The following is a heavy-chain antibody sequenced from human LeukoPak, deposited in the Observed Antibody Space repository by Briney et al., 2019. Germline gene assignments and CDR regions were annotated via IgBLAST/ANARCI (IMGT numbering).Heavy chain of an antibody. CDR1: DGSISTYY. V-gene: IGHV4-4*07. D-gene: IGHD3/OR15-3a*01. CDR3: ARGGLPRENWFDP. J-gene: IGHJ5*02. Sequence: SETLSLTCTVSDGSISTYYWSWIRQPAGKGLEWIGRIYTTGSTNYNPSLKSRVTMSVDTSKNQFSLKLTSVPAADTAVYYCARGGLPRENWFDPWGQGTLVTVSS. CDR2: IYTTGST.